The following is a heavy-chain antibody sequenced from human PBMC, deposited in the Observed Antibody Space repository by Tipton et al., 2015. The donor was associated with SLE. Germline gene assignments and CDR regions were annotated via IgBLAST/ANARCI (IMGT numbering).Heavy chain of an antibody. CDR2: INHSGSA. D-gene: IGHD6-6*01. V-gene: IGHV4-34*01. CDR1: GGSFSGYN. Sequence: TLSLTCSVYGGSFSGYNWNWIRQPPGKGLEWIGQINHSGSANYNPSLKSRVTISVDTSKNQFSLNLSSVTAADTAVYYCARGLTYSSSSYYYYYYMDVWGKGTTVTVSS. J-gene: IGHJ6*03. CDR3: ARGLTYSSSSYYYYYYMDV.